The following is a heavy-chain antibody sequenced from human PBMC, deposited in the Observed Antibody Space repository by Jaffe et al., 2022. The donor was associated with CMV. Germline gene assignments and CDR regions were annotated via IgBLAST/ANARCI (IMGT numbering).Heavy chain of an antibody. V-gene: IGHV3-48*03. Sequence: EVQMVESGGDLVQPGGSLRLSCVASGLTFKNYEMNWVRQAPGMGLQWVGNISRSGTTTHYVDSVKGRFTISRDNVKSSVFLQMDSLRVEDTAVYYCASGGYCMDGECQNAAYFQHWGLGTLVTVSS. CDR2: ISRSGTTT. CDR1: GLTFKNYE. J-gene: IGHJ1*01. D-gene: IGHD2-15*01. CDR3: ASGGYCMDGECQNAAYFQH.